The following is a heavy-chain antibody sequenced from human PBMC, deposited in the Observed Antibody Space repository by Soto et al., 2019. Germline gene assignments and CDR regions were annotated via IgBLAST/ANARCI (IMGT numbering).Heavy chain of an antibody. J-gene: IGHJ5*02. D-gene: IGHD2-15*01. CDR3: ARVRVSGVVRDKTNWFDP. CDR1: GGSISSSSYY. CDR2: IYYSGST. Sequence: SETLSLTCTVSGGSISSSSYYWGWIRQPPGKGLEWIGSIYYSGSTNYNPSLKSRVTISVDTSKNQFSLKLSSVTAADTAVYYCARVRVSGVVRDKTNWFDPWGQGTLVTVSS. V-gene: IGHV4-39*07.